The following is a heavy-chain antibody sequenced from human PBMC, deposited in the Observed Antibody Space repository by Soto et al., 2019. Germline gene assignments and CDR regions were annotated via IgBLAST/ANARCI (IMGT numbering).Heavy chain of an antibody. CDR3: ARDRRIAAAADFYFDS. CDR1: GFTFSAYS. D-gene: IGHD6-13*01. J-gene: IGHJ4*02. CDR2: ISSRTNTI. V-gene: IGHV3-48*01. Sequence: EVQLVDSGGGLVQPGGSLRLSCAASGFTFSAYSMNWVRQAPGKGLEWVSYISSRTNTIYYADSVQGRFTISRDDAKNSLYLQMDSLRAEDTAVYYCARDRRIAAAADFYFDSWGQGTLVTVSS.